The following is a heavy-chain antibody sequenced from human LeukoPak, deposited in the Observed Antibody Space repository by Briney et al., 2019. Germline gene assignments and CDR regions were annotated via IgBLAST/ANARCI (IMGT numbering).Heavy chain of an antibody. Sequence: GASVTVSCKASGYTFTSYDINWVRQATGQGLEWMGWMNPNSGNTGYAQKFQGRVTMTRNTSISTAYMELSSLRSEDTAVYYCARGLVVAATPSYWGQGTLVTVSS. D-gene: IGHD2-15*01. V-gene: IGHV1-8*01. J-gene: IGHJ4*02. CDR3: ARGLVVAATPSY. CDR2: MNPNSGNT. CDR1: GYTFTSYD.